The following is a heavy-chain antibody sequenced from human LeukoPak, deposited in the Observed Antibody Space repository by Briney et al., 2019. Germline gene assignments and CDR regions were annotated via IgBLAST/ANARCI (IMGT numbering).Heavy chain of an antibody. CDR2: IIPIFGTA. V-gene: IGHV1-69*13. Sequence: ASVKVSCKASGGTFSSYAISWVRQTPGQGLEWMGGIIPIFGTANYAQKFQGRVTITADESTSTAYMELSSLRSEDTAVYYCARGGSSGYNNWGQGTLVTVSS. CDR3: ARGGSSGYNN. J-gene: IGHJ4*02. CDR1: GGTFSSYA. D-gene: IGHD3-22*01.